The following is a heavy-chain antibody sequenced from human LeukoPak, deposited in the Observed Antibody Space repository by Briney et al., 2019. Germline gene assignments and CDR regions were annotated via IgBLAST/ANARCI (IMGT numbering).Heavy chain of an antibody. J-gene: IGHJ3*02. CDR1: GFTLRSYG. D-gene: IGHD2-15*01. V-gene: IGHV3-33*01. CDR2: IWYDESNK. CDR3: ARGSLLGYCSGGSCLDAFDI. Sequence: GGSLRLSCAASGFTLRSYGMHWVRKAPAKGLEWVAVIWYDESNKYYADSVKGRFTISRDNSKNTLYLQMNSLRAEDTAVYYCARGSLLGYCSGGSCLDAFDIWGQGTMVTVSS.